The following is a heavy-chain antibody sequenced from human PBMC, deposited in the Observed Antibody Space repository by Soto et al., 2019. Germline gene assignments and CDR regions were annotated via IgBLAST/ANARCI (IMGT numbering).Heavy chain of an antibody. CDR1: GLSVGSKS. CDR2: IYGGGTT. CDR3: VQTTGWPGFDS. Sequence: EVQRVESGGGSIQPGGSLRLSCAASGLSVGSKSMTWVRQAPGKGLEWVSVIYGGGTTYYADSVKGRFTISRDNSKNTLYLQMNSLRAEDTAVYYCVQTTGWPGFDSWGQGTLVTVSS. V-gene: IGHV3-53*01. J-gene: IGHJ4*02. D-gene: IGHD6-19*01.